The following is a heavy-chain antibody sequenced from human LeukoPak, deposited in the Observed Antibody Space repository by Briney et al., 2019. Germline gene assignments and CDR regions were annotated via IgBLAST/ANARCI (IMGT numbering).Heavy chain of an antibody. CDR1: GFTFSSYS. V-gene: IGHV3-21*01. Sequence: AGGSLILSCAASGFTFSSYSMNWVRQAPGNGLEWVSSISSSSSYIYYADSVKGRFTISRDCAKNSLYLQMNSLRAEDTAVYYCVRALGVVGARKVISGHRNLFTASPGSVSAPHF. CDR3: VRALGVVGARKVISGHRNLFTASPGSVSAPHF. CDR2: ISSSSSYI. D-gene: IGHD1-26*01. J-gene: IGHJ4*01.